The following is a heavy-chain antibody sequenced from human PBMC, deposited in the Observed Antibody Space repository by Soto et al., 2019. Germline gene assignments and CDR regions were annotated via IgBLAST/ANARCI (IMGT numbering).Heavy chain of an antibody. J-gene: IGHJ4*02. CDR3: AKTGGVAAPDY. D-gene: IGHD2-15*01. CDR2: IIGSSESA. CDR1: GFIFGSYA. Sequence: EVQLVESGGGLVQPGGSLRLSCATSGFIFGSYAMSWVRQAPGKGLEWVSAIIGSSESAYYADSVKGRFTISRDNYRSTLYLQMNSLRVEDTAIYYCAKTGGVAAPDYWGQGTLVTVSS. V-gene: IGHV3-23*04.